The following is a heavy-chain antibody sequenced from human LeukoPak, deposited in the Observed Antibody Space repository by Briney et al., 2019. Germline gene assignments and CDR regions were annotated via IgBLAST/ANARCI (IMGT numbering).Heavy chain of an antibody. CDR2: MNPNSGNT. CDR1: GYIFTSYD. D-gene: IGHD2-2*01. V-gene: IGHV1-8*01. Sequence: GASVKVSCTASGYIFTSYDINWVRQATGQGLEWMGWMNPNSGNTGFGQKFQGRVTVTRNTSISTAYMGLSSLRSDDTAVYYCVRTTVVVPATRIWFDPWGQGTLVTVSS. J-gene: IGHJ5*02. CDR3: VRTTVVVPATRIWFDP.